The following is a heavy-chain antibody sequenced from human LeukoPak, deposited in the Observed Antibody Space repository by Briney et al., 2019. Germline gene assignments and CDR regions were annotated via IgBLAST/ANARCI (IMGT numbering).Heavy chain of an antibody. CDR1: GFTFDDYA. CDR3: AKDSVVRGVIIVYYFDY. CDR2: ISWNSGSI. J-gene: IGHJ4*02. V-gene: IGHV3-9*01. Sequence: GGSQRLSCAASGFTFDDYAMHWVRQGPGKGLEWVSGISWNSGSIVYADSVKGRFTISRDNAKNSLYLQMNSLRAEDTALYYCAKDSVVRGVIIVYYFDYWGQGTLVTVSS. D-gene: IGHD3-10*01.